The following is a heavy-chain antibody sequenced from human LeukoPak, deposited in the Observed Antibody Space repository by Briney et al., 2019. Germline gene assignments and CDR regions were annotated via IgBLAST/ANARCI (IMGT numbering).Heavy chain of an antibody. D-gene: IGHD4-23*01. CDR2: ISSSSTSII. J-gene: IGHJ4*02. CDR3: ARGGGGNSFDY. CDR1: GFTFSSYA. V-gene: IGHV3-48*02. Sequence: GGSLRLSCAASGFTFSSYAMNWVRQAPGKGLEWVSYISSSSTSIIYYADSVKGRFTISRDNAKNSLYLQMNSLRDEDTAVYYCARGGGGNSFDYWGQGTLVTVSS.